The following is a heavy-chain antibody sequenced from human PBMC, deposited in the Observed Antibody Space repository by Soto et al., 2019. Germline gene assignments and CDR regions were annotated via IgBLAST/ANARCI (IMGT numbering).Heavy chain of an antibody. J-gene: IGHJ3*02. CDR1: GFSLSTSGVG. CDR2: IYWDDDK. V-gene: IGHV2-5*02. Sequence: QITLKESGPTLVKPTQTLTLTCTFSGFSLSTSGVGVGWIRQPPGKALEWLALIYWDDDKRYSPSLKSRLTITKDTSKNQVVLTMTNMDPVDTATYYCAHNGMATIDHRDDAFDIWGQGTMVTVSS. D-gene: IGHD5-12*01. CDR3: AHNGMATIDHRDDAFDI.